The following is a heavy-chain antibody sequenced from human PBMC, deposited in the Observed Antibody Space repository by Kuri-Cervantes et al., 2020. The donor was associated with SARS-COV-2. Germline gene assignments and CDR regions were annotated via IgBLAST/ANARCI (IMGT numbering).Heavy chain of an antibody. J-gene: IGHJ1*01. CDR2: IYYNGVT. V-gene: IGHV4-31*03. CDR1: GGSIRSGAYY. CDR3: ATDKPSYGGNGYLQL. D-gene: IGHD4-23*01. Sequence: SETLSLTCSASGGSIRSGAYYCHWIRHRPGKGLEWIGNIYYNGVTYYNPSLKSRVTISVDTSKNQFSLKPSSMTAADTAVYYCATDKPSYGGNGYLQLWGQGTLVTVSS.